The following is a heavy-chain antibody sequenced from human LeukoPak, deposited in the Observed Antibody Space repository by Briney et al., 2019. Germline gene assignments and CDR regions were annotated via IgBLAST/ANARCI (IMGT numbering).Heavy chain of an antibody. Sequence: GASVKVSCKASGYTFTSYYMHWVRQAPGQGLEWMGIINPSGGSTSYAQKFQGRVTITADESTSTAYMELSSLRSEDTAVYYCARVQQQLVYAADNWFDPWGQGTLVTVSS. CDR3: ARVQQQLVYAADNWFDP. CDR2: INPSGGST. CDR1: GYTFTSYY. J-gene: IGHJ5*02. V-gene: IGHV1-46*01. D-gene: IGHD2-8*01.